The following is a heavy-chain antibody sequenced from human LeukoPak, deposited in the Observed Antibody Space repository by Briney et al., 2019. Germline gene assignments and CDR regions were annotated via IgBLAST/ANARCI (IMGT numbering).Heavy chain of an antibody. D-gene: IGHD1-1*01. CDR3: AKLNSGFDY. V-gene: IGHV3-30*04. CDR1: GFTFSSYA. J-gene: IGHJ4*02. Sequence: PGGSLRLSCAASGFTFSSYAMHWVRQAPGKGLEWVAVISYDGSNKYYADSVKGRFTISRDNSKNTLYLQMNSLRAEDTAVYYCAKLNSGFDYWGQGTLVTVSS. CDR2: ISYDGSNK.